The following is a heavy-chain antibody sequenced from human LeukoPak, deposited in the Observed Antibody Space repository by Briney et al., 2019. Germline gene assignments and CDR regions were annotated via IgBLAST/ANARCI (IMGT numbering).Heavy chain of an antibody. J-gene: IGHJ2*01. Sequence: SETLSLTCTVSGGSISRSSYYWGWIRQTPGKGPEWIGSIYYGGSTYYNPSLKSRVTISVDTSKNQFSLKLSSVTAADTAVYYCARDGGAVPGTVYWYFDLWGRGTLVTVSS. CDR3: ARDGGAVPGTVYWYFDL. CDR2: IYYGGST. CDR1: GGSISRSSYY. D-gene: IGHD6-19*01. V-gene: IGHV4-39*02.